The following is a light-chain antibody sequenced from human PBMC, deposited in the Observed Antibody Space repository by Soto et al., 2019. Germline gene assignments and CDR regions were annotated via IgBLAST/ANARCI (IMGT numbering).Light chain of an antibody. CDR1: RSNIGSNF. Sequence: QSVLTQPPSASGTPGKRVTISCSGSRSNIGSNFVYWYQQFPGTAPKLLIYRNNQRPSGVPDRFSGSKSGTSASLAISGLPSEDEADYYCAAWDDSLSGWVFGGGTKLTVL. J-gene: IGLJ3*02. V-gene: IGLV1-47*01. CDR3: AAWDDSLSGWV. CDR2: RNN.